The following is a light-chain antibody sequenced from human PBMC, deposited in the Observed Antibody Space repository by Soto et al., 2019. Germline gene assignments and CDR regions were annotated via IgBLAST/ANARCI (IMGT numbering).Light chain of an antibody. CDR2: SNN. CDR3: AAWDDSLNGLYV. V-gene: IGLV1-44*01. J-gene: IGLJ1*01. CDR1: SSNIGSNT. Sequence: SALTQPPSASGTPGQRVTISCSGSSSNIGSNTVNWYQQLPGTAPKLLIYSNNQRPSGVPDRFSGSKSGTSASLAISGLQSEDEADYYCAAWDDSLNGLYVFGTGTKVTVL.